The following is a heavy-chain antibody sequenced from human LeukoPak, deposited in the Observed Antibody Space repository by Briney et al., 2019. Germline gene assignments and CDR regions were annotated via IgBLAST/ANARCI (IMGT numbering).Heavy chain of an antibody. V-gene: IGHV1-69*13. J-gene: IGHJ4*02. CDR1: GGTFSSYA. CDR3: ARALTSYDILTGYRYYFDY. Sequence: VKVSCKASGGTFSSYAIGWVRQAPGQGLEWMGGIIPIFGTANYAQKFQGRVTITADESTSTAHMELSSLRSEDTAVYYCARALTSYDILTGYRYYFDYWGQGTLVTVSS. CDR2: IIPIFGTA. D-gene: IGHD3-9*01.